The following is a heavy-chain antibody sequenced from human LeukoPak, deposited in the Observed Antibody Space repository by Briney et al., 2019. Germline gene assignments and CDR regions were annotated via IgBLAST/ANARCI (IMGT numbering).Heavy chain of an antibody. CDR3: ARDTAMAPEDYYYGMDV. V-gene: IGHV1-69*04. D-gene: IGHD5-18*01. J-gene: IGHJ6*02. CDR1: RGTLRRYA. CDR2: IFPIFGIA. Sequence: VSCQASRGTLRRYAISGLGQAPGQGLEWMGRIFPIFGIANYAQKFQGRVTITADKSTSTAYMELSSLRSEDTAVYYCARDTAMAPEDYYYGMDVWGQGTTVTVSS.